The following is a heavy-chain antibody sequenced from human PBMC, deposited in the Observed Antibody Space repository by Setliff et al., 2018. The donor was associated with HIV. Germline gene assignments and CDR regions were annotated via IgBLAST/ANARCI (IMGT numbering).Heavy chain of an antibody. J-gene: IGHJ3*01. V-gene: IGHV4-34*01. D-gene: IGHD3-3*01. Sequence: SETLSLTCAVYGGSFSGYYWSWIRQPPGKGLEWIGEINHSGSTNYNPSLKSRVTISLDTSKNQFSLKLNSVTAADTAMYYCARSYYDFWNGLPRSFDVWGQGTMVTVSS. CDR3: ARSYYDFWNGLPRSFDV. CDR1: GGSFSGYY. CDR2: INHSGST.